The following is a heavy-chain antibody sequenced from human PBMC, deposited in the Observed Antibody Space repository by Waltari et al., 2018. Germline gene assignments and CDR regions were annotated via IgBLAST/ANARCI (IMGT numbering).Heavy chain of an antibody. Sequence: QVQLQESGPGLVKPSQTLSLTCTVSGGSISSGSYYWSWIRPPAGQGREWIGRIYTSGSTNYNPSLKSRVTISVDTSKNQFSLKLSSVTAADTAVYYCARERYCGGDCYSGVDWYFDLWGRGTLVTVSS. V-gene: IGHV4-61*02. CDR3: ARERYCGGDCYSGVDWYFDL. D-gene: IGHD2-21*01. CDR1: GGSISSGSYY. CDR2: IYTSGST. J-gene: IGHJ2*01.